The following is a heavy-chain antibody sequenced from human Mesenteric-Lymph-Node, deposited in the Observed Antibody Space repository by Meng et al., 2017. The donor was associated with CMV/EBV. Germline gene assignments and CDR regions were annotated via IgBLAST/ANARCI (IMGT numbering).Heavy chain of an antibody. V-gene: IGHV4-39*01. J-gene: IGHJ5*02. D-gene: IGHD2-2*01. CDR1: GGSISSSSYY. Sequence: SETLSLTCTVSGGSISSSSYYWGWIRQPPGKGLEWIGSIYYSGSTYYNPSLKSRVTISVDTSKNQFSLNLTSVTAADTAVYYCARGRSGLVPTTMAWFDPWGQGTLVTVSS. CDR3: ARGRSGLVPTTMAWFDP. CDR2: IYYSGST.